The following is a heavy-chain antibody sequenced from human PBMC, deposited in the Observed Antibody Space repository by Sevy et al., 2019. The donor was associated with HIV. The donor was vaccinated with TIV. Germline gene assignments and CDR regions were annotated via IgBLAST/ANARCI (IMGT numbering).Heavy chain of an antibody. CDR1: GFTFSSYW. J-gene: IGHJ4*02. Sequence: GGSLRLSCAASGFTFSSYWMSWVRQAPGKGLEWVANIKQDGSEKYYVDSVKGRFTISRDNAKTSLYLQMNSLRAEDTAVYYCARDYDILTGYYIQYYFDYWGQGTLVTVSS. V-gene: IGHV3-7*03. CDR2: IKQDGSEK. D-gene: IGHD3-9*01. CDR3: ARDYDILTGYYIQYYFDY.